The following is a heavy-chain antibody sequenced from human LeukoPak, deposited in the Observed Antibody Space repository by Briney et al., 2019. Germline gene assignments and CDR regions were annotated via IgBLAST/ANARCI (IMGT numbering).Heavy chain of an antibody. CDR3: ARDFTALDY. CDR1: GFTFSSYA. V-gene: IGHV3-30*04. Sequence: GGSLRHSCAASGFTFSSYAMHWVRQAPGKGLEWVAVISYDGSNKYYADSVKGRFTISRDNSKNTLYLQMNSLRAEDTAVYYCARDFTALDYWGQGTLVTVSS. J-gene: IGHJ4*02. CDR2: ISYDGSNK.